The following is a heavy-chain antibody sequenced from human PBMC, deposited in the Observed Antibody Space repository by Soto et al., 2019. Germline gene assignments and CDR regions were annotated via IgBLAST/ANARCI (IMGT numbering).Heavy chain of an antibody. CDR1: GFTFSSYG. Sequence: GGSLRLSCAASGFTFSSYGMHWVRQAPGKGLEWVAVISYDGSNKYYADSVKGRFTISRDNSKNTLYLQMNSLRAEDTAVYYCAKKSHYFGLDWGQGTLVTVSS. V-gene: IGHV3-30*18. D-gene: IGHD1-26*01. CDR2: ISYDGSNK. J-gene: IGHJ4*02. CDR3: AKKSHYFGLD.